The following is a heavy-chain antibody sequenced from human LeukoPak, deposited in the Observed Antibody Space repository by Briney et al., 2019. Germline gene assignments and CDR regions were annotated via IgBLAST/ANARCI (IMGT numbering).Heavy chain of an antibody. CDR2: ISSSGSTI. CDR1: GFTFSSYE. J-gene: IGHJ4*02. CDR3: ARNYGDYIAYYFDY. D-gene: IGHD4-17*01. V-gene: IGHV3-48*03. Sequence: GGSLRLSCAASGFTFSSYEMNWVRQAPGKGLEWVSYISSSGSTIYYADSVKGRFTISRDNAKNSLYLQMNSLRAEDTAVYYCARNYGDYIAYYFDYRGQGTLVTVSS.